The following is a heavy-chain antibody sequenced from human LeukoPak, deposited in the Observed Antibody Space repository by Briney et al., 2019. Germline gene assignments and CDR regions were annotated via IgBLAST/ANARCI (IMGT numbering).Heavy chain of an antibody. CDR3: ASQYYYDSSGYHWGDLDY. Sequence: PGGSLRLSCAASGFSFSSFAMSWVRQAPGKGLEWVSVIYSGGSTYYADSVKGRFTISRDNSKNTLYLQMNSLRAEDTAVYYCASQYYYDSSGYHWGDLDYWGQGTLVTVSS. D-gene: IGHD3-22*01. J-gene: IGHJ4*02. V-gene: IGHV3-66*04. CDR1: GFSFSSFA. CDR2: IYSGGST.